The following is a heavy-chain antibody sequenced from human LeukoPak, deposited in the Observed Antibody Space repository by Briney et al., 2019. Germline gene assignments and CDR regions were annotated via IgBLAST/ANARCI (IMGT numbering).Heavy chain of an antibody. D-gene: IGHD2-15*01. V-gene: IGHV4-61*02. J-gene: IGHJ4*02. CDR1: GGSISSGTYY. CDR2: MYSSGST. CDR3: AREVAGGVYFDY. Sequence: SQTLSLTCTVSGGSISSGTYYWSWIRQPAGKGLEWIGRMYSSGSTNYNPSLKSRVTISVDTSKSQFSLKLSSVTAADTAVYYCAREVAGGVYFDYWGQGTLVTVSS.